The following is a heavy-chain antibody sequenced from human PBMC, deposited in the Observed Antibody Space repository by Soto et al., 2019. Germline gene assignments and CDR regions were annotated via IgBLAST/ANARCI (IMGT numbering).Heavy chain of an antibody. CDR1: GYTFSSIG. CDR2: ISPHKGDT. CDR3: ARDLDASGSYYTNY. D-gene: IGHD3-10*01. J-gene: IGHJ4*02. V-gene: IGHV1-18*01. Sequence: ASVKVSCKTSGYTFSSIGISWVRQAPGQGLEWMGWISPHKGDTYYAQRLQGRVAMTTDTSTSTAYMELRSLRSDDTAVYFCARDLDASGSYYTNYWGQGTLVTVSS.